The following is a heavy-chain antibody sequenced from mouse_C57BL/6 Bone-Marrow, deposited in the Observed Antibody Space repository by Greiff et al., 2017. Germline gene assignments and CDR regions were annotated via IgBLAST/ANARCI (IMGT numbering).Heavy chain of an antibody. CDR3: ARGELWGSWFAY. D-gene: IGHD1-1*02. CDR1: GYTFTGYW. V-gene: IGHV1-9*01. Sequence: VQVEQSGAELMKPGASVKLSCKASGYTFTGYWIEWVKQRPGHGLEWIGGILPGSGSTNYNEKFKGKATFTADTSSNTAYLQLSSLTSEDSAVYYCARGELWGSWFAYWGQGTLVTVSA. J-gene: IGHJ3*01. CDR2: ILPGSGST.